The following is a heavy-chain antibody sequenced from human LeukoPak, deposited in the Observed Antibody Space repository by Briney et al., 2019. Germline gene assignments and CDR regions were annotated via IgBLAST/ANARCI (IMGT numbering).Heavy chain of an antibody. CDR3: AKSPYFDLLNWFDP. Sequence: PGGSLRLSCAASGFTFSNYAMSWVRQAPGKGLEWVSSISGSGGSTYYADSVKGRFTISRDNSKNTLYLQMNSLRAEDTAVYYCAKSPYFDLLNWFDPWGQGTLVTVSS. CDR1: GFTFSNYA. J-gene: IGHJ5*02. CDR2: ISGSGGST. D-gene: IGHD3-9*01. V-gene: IGHV3-23*01.